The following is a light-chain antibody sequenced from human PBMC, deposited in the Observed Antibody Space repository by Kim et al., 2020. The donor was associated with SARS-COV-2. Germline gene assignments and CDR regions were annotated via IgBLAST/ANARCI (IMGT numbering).Light chain of an antibody. V-gene: IGLV10-54*01. CDR2: RNN. J-gene: IGLJ3*02. CDR3: SGWDGSSSAWV. CDR1: SNNVGKQE. Sequence: QTATLTCTGNSNNVGKQEEVWLQQHQDQPPKLLFYRNNNRPSGIAERLSASRSGSTAALTITGRQPEDEADYYCSGWDGSSSAWVFGGGTQLTVL.